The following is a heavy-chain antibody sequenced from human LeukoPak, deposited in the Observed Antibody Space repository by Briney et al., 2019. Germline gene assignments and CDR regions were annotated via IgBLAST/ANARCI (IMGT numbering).Heavy chain of an antibody. CDR2: IRYDGSNK. D-gene: IGHD3-10*01. CDR3: ASLYGSGSYRVRYFDY. Sequence: PGRSLRLSCAASGFTFSSYGMHWVRQAPAKGLEWVAFIRYDGSNKYYADSVKGRFTISRDNSKNTLYLQMNSLRAEDTAVYYCASLYGSGSYRVRYFDYWGQGTLVTVSS. CDR1: GFTFSSYG. J-gene: IGHJ4*02. V-gene: IGHV3-30*02.